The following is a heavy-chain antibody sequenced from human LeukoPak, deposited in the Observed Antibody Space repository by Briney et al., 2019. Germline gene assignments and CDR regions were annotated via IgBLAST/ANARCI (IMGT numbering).Heavy chain of an antibody. V-gene: IGHV4-59*01. Sequence: SETLSLTCTVSGGSISSYYWSWIRQPPGKGREWIGYIYYSGSTNYNPSLKSRVTISVDTSKNQFSLKLSSVTAADTAVYYCARGPYYYGSGSRNWFDPWGQGTLVTVSS. CDR2: IYYSGST. CDR3: ARGPYYYGSGSRNWFDP. D-gene: IGHD3-10*01. CDR1: GGSISSYY. J-gene: IGHJ5*02.